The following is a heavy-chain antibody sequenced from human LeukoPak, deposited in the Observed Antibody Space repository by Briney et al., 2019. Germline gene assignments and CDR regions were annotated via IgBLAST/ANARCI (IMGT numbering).Heavy chain of an antibody. CDR3: ARELLSVYYFDY. CDR1: GFSLSTSGVG. CDR2: IYWNDDK. J-gene: IGHJ4*02. V-gene: IGHV2-5*01. D-gene: IGHD2-2*01. Sequence: SGPTLVNPTQTLTLTCTFSGFSLSTSGVGVGWIRQPPGKALEWLALIYWNDDKRYSPSLKSRLTITKDTSKNQVVLTMTNMDPVDTATYYCARELLSVYYFDYWGQGTLVTVSS.